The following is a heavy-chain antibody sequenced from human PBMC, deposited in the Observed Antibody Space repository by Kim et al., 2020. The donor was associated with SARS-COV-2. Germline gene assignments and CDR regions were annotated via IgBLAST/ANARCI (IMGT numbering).Heavy chain of an antibody. CDR3: ARDGSGWYYFDY. J-gene: IGHJ4*02. D-gene: IGHD6-19*01. V-gene: IGHV1-3*01. Sequence: YSQKFQGRVTITRDTSASTAYMELSSLRSEDTAVYYCARDGSGWYYFDYWGQGTLVTVSS.